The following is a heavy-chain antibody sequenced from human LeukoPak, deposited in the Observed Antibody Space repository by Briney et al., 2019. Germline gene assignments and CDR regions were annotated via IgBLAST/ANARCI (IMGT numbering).Heavy chain of an antibody. CDR1: GGTFSSYA. V-gene: IGHV1-69*05. CDR2: IIPIFGTA. CDR3: AREVLRFLEWFPDTPRDYMNV. Sequence: SVKVSCKASGGTFSSYAISWVRQAPGQGLEWMGGIIPIFGTANYAQKFQGRVTITTDESTSTAYMELSSLRSEDTAVYYCAREVLRFLEWFPDTPRDYMNVWGKGTTVTVSS. J-gene: IGHJ6*03. D-gene: IGHD3-3*01.